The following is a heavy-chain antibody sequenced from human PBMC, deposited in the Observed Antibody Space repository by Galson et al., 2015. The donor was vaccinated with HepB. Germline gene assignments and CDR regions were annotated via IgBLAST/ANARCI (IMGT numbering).Heavy chain of an antibody. J-gene: IGHJ4*02. CDR3: AKAIHYGALDY. V-gene: IGHV3-30*18. D-gene: IGHD4-17*01. CDR1: GFTFSTYG. CDR2: ISYDGSNK. Sequence: SLRLSCAASGFTFSTYGMHWVRQAPGKGLEWVAVISYDGSNKYYADSVKGRFTISRDNSKNTLYLQMNSLRAEDTAVYYCAKAIHYGALDYWGQGTLVTVSS.